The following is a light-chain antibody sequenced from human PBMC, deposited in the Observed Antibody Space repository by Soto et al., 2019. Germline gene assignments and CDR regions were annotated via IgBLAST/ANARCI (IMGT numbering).Light chain of an antibody. CDR3: QQYGSSPWT. J-gene: IGKJ1*01. CDR1: QSVSSSY. CDR2: GAS. V-gene: IGKV3-20*01. Sequence: IKMTQSPATLSVSPWERATLACRASQSVSSSYLAWYQQKPGQAPRLLIYGASSRATGIPDRFSGSGSGTDFTLTISRLEPEDFAVYYCQQYGSSPWTFGQGTKVDI.